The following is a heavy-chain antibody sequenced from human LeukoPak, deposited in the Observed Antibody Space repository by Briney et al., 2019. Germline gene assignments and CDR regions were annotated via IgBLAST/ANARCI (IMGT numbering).Heavy chain of an antibody. D-gene: IGHD3-10*01. CDR2: INWNGGST. Sequence: PGGSLRLSCAASGFTFDDYGMSWVRQAPGKGLVWVSGINWNGGSTGYADSVKGRFTISRDNAKNSLYLQMNSLRAEDTALYYCARDNIGSKSRYYYYYYMDVWGKGTTVTVSS. V-gene: IGHV3-20*04. CDR1: GFTFDDYG. J-gene: IGHJ6*03. CDR3: ARDNIGSKSRYYYYYYMDV.